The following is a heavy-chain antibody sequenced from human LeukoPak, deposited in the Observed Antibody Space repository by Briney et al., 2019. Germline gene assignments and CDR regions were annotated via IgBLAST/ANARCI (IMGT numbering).Heavy chain of an antibody. Sequence: ASVNVSCKVSGYTLTELSMHWVRQAPGKGLEWMGGFDPEDGETIYAQKFQGRVTMTEDTSTDTAYMELSSLRSEDTAVYYCATREWLSGFGPFDPWGQGTLVTVSS. D-gene: IGHD3-3*01. CDR2: FDPEDGET. J-gene: IGHJ5*02. CDR3: ATREWLSGFGPFDP. CDR1: GYTLTELS. V-gene: IGHV1-24*01.